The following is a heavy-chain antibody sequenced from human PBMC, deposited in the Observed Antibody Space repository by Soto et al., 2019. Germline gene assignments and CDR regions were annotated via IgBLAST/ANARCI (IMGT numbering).Heavy chain of an antibody. CDR3: ATDSRSGSYYNVPDY. CDR2: FDPEDGET. D-gene: IGHD3-10*01. V-gene: IGHV1-24*01. Sequence: GASVKVSCKVSGYTLTELSMHWVRQAPGKGLEWMGGFDPEDGETIYAQKFQGRVTMTEDTSTDTAYMELGSLRSEDTAVYYCATDSRSGSYYNVPDYWGQGTLVTVSS. J-gene: IGHJ4*02. CDR1: GYTLTELS.